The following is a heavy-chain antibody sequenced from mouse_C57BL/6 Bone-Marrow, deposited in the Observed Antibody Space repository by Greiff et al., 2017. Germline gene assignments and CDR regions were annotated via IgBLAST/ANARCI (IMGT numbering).Heavy chain of an antibody. CDR2: IYPRSGNT. V-gene: IGHV1-81*01. J-gene: IGHJ2*01. Sequence: QVQLQQSGAELARPGASVKLSCKASGYTFTSYGISWVKQRTGQGLEWIGEIYPRSGNTYYNEKFKGKATLTADKSSSTAYMELRSLTSEDSAVYFCARSDYYYGSSCAYFDYWGQGTTLTVSS. D-gene: IGHD1-1*01. CDR1: GYTFTSYG. CDR3: ARSDYYYGSSCAYFDY.